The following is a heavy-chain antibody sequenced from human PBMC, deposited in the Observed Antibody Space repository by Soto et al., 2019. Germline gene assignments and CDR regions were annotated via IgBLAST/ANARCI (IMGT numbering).Heavy chain of an antibody. CDR2: IHYNGNT. Sequence: PSETLSLTCTVSGDSISAYSWSWVRQPPGKGLEWIGNIHYNGNTKYSPSLKSRVTMSVDSSKNQFSLKLSSVTAADTAVYFCARDNRSGYYFDYWGQGTLVTVSS. V-gene: IGHV4-59*12. CDR3: ARDNRSGYYFDY. J-gene: IGHJ4*02. D-gene: IGHD3-22*01. CDR1: GDSISAYS.